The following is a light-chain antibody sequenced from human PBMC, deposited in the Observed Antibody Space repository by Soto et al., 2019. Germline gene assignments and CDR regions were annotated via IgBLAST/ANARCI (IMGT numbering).Light chain of an antibody. J-gene: IGLJ1*01. CDR2: DDN. CDR1: SSNIGGNS. CDR3: ASWDSNLRAYV. Sequence: QSVLTQPPSVSAAPGQKVTISCSGSSSNIGGNSVSWYQQLPGTAPKLLIYDDNKRPSGIPDRFSGSKSGTSATLGITGFQTGDEADYYCASWDSNLRAYVFAPRIKVNVL. V-gene: IGLV1-51*01.